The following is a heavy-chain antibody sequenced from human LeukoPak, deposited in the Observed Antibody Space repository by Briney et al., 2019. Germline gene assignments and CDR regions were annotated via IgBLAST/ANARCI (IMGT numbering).Heavy chain of an antibody. D-gene: IGHD5-12*01. J-gene: IGHJ4*02. CDR1: GFTFSSYA. CDR2: ISYDGSNK. V-gene: IGHV3-30*04. Sequence: GRSLRLSCAASGFTFSSYAMHWVRQAPGKGLEWVAVISYDGSNKYYADSVKGRFTISRDNSKNTLYLQMSSLRAEDTAVYYCARDIGYSGYDYHGYWGQGTLVTVSS. CDR3: ARDIGYSGYDYHGY.